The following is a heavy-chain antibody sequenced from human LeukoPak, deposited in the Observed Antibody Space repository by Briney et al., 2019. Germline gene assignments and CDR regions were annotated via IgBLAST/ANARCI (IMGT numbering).Heavy chain of an antibody. CDR1: GDSVSSNSAA. V-gene: IGHV6-1*01. CDR3: ARDRTSSRIAVAGRLPYYFDY. J-gene: IGHJ4*02. CDR2: TYYRSKWYN. D-gene: IGHD6-19*01. Sequence: SQTLSLTCAISGDSVSSNSAAWNWIRQSPSRGLEWLGRTYYRSKWYNDYAVSVKSRITINPDTSKNQFSLQLNSVTPEDTAVYYCARDRTSSRIAVAGRLPYYFDYWGQGTLVTVSS.